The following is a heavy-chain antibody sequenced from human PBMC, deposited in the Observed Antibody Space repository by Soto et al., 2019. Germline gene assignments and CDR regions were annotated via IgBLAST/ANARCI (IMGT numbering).Heavy chain of an antibody. Sequence: SVKVSCKASGGTFSSYAISWVRQAPGQGLEWMGGIIPIYGTANYAQKFQGRVTITADESTSTAYMELRSLRSDDTAVYYCARDSTVTYYDYIWGSYRPLDYWGQGTLVTVSS. CDR3: ARDSTVTYYDYIWGSYRPLDY. CDR1: GGTFSSYA. D-gene: IGHD3-16*02. V-gene: IGHV1-69*13. J-gene: IGHJ4*02. CDR2: IIPIYGTA.